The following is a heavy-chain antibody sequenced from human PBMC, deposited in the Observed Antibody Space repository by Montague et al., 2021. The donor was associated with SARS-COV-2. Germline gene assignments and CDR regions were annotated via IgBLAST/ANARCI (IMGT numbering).Heavy chain of an antibody. CDR1: GFSVSTNY. V-gene: IGHV3-53*01. D-gene: IGHD2-15*01. CDR2: IDAVGNT. CDR3: ARDERRASKWSYGLDV. Sequence: SLRLSCAASGFSVSTNYLTWVRQAPGRGLEWVSFIDAVGNTYYAYSVKGRFTVPRDNSKNTVNLQMNSLRVEDTAIYYCARDERRASKWSYGLDVWGPGTPVTVSS. J-gene: IGHJ6*02.